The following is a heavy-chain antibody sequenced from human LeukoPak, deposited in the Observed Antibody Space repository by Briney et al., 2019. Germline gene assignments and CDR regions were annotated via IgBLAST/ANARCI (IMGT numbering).Heavy chain of an antibody. J-gene: IGHJ4*02. CDR1: GFTFTSYG. CDR2: TRYDKSNI. CDR3: ARGSATHQYSFDY. V-gene: IGHV3-30*02. Sequence: GGSLRLSCAASGFTFTSYGMHWVRQAPGKGLEWVALTRYDKSNIYYADSVKGRFTISRDNSKNILYLQMYSLRAEDTAVYFCARGSATHQYSFDYWGQGTLVTVSS. D-gene: IGHD2-15*01.